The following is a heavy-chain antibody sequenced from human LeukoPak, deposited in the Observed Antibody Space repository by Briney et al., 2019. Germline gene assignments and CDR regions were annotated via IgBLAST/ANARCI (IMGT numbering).Heavy chain of an antibody. V-gene: IGHV4-4*09. CDR1: GGSISSYY. D-gene: IGHD1-26*01. Sequence: SETLSLTCTVSGGSISSYYWSWIRQPPGEGLVWIGYIYTSGSTNYNPSLKSRVTISVDTSKNQFSLKLSSVTAADTAVYYCARRPRGNYYYYMDVWGKGTTVTVSS. CDR3: ARRPRGNYYYYMDV. J-gene: IGHJ6*03. CDR2: IYTSGST.